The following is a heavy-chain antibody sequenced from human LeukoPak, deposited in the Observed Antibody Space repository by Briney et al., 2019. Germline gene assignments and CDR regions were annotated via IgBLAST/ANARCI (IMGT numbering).Heavy chain of an antibody. CDR1: GFTFSSYE. Sequence: QPGGSLRLSCAASGFTFSSYEMNWVRQAPGKGLEWVSYISSSGSTIYYADSVKGRFTISRDNAKNSLYLQMNSLRAEDTAVYYCAKAYRYSSGWGGLRTYMDVWGKGTTVTVSS. V-gene: IGHV3-48*03. CDR2: ISSSGSTI. D-gene: IGHD6-19*01. J-gene: IGHJ6*03. CDR3: AKAYRYSSGWGGLRTYMDV.